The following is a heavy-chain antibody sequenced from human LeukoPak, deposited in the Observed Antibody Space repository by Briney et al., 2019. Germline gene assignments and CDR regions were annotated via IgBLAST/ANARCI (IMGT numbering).Heavy chain of an antibody. D-gene: IGHD3-9*01. Sequence: PGGSLRLSCAASGFTFSSYAMSWVRQAPGKGLEWVAVISYDGSNKYYADSVKGRLTISRDNSKNTLYLQMNSLRAEDTAVYYCARDRLSYDILTGYYPGYYYYGMDVWGQGTTVTVSS. CDR3: ARDRLSYDILTGYYPGYYYYGMDV. J-gene: IGHJ6*02. CDR2: ISYDGSNK. V-gene: IGHV3-30*04. CDR1: GFTFSSYA.